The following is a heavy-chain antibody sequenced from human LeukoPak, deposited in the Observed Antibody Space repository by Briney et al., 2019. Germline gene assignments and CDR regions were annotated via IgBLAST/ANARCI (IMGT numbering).Heavy chain of an antibody. V-gene: IGHV4-4*09. D-gene: IGHD1-20*01. CDR1: GDSMSSSY. CDR3: ARLIPGTTGHRIDYFDY. CDR2: ISAGGST. J-gene: IGHJ4*02. Sequence: SETLSLTCTVSGDSMSSSYWNWIRQPPGKGLEWIGYISAGGSTNYNPSLKSRIIISVDMSKTQFSLKLTSVTAADTAIYYCARLIPGTTGHRIDYFDYWGRGTLVTVPS.